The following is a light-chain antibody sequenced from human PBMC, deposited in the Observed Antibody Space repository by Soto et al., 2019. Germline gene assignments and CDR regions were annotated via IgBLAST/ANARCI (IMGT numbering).Light chain of an antibody. CDR2: GAY. J-gene: IGKJ4*01. CDR1: QSVSSN. CDR3: QQYIRWPLT. V-gene: IGKV3-15*01. Sequence: EIVMTQSPATLSVSPGERATLSCRASQSVSSNLAWYQQKPGQAPSLLIYGAYTRATGTPARFSGSGSGTEFTLTISSLQSEDFAVYYCQQYIRWPLTFGGGTKVEIK.